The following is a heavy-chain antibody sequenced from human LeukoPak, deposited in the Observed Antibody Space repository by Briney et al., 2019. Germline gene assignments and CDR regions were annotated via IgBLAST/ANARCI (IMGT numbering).Heavy chain of an antibody. CDR1: GGTLSSYA. CDR3: ARGVYSSSWKVYYFDY. Sequence: SVKVSCKASGGTLSSYAISWVRQAPGQGLEWMGRIIPILGIANYAQKFQGRVTITADKSTSTAYMELSSLRSEDTAVYYCARGVYSSSWKVYYFDYWGQGTLVTVSS. J-gene: IGHJ4*02. D-gene: IGHD6-13*01. V-gene: IGHV1-69*04. CDR2: IIPILGIA.